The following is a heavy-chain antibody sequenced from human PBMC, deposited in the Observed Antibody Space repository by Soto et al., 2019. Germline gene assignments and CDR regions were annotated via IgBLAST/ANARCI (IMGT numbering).Heavy chain of an antibody. CDR2: IYYSGST. CDR3: ARHQSHSSSYVDP. CDR1: GGSISSSSYY. J-gene: IGHJ5*02. Sequence: QLQLQESGPGLVKPSETLSLTCTVSGGSISSSSYYWGWIRQPPGKGLGWIGSIYYSGSTYYNPSLKSRVTISVDTSKNQFSLKLSSATAADTAVYYCARHQSHSSSYVDPWGQGTLVTVSS. D-gene: IGHD6-13*01. V-gene: IGHV4-39*01.